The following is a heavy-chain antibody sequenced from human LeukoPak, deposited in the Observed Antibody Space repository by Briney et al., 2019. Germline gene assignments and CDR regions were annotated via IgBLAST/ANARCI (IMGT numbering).Heavy chain of an antibody. J-gene: IGHJ4*02. CDR3: AKRWGSSWSSFDY. Sequence: GGSLRLSCAASGFTFTTYAMNWVRQAPGKGLEWVSVISDSGSSTYYADSVKGRFTISRDNSKNTLHLQMNSLRAEDTAVYYCAKRWGSSWSSFDYWGQGTLVTVSS. V-gene: IGHV3-23*01. CDR1: GFTFTTYA. D-gene: IGHD6-13*01. CDR2: ISDSGSST.